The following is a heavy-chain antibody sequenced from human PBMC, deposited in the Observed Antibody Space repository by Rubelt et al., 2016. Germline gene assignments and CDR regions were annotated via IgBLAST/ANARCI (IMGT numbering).Heavy chain of an antibody. V-gene: IGHV6-1*01. Sequence: QVQLQQSGPGLVQPSQTLSLTCAISGDSVSGNSAAWNWIRQSPSRGLEWLGRTYYRSKWYNDYAVSVKSRITINPDNSNDVCARQVNVGSPAETAVYYCAREVSSGWGNWGQGTLVTVSS. D-gene: IGHD6-19*01. CDR3: AREVSSGWGN. J-gene: IGHJ4*02. CDR1: GDSVSGNSAA. CDR2: TYYRSKWYN.